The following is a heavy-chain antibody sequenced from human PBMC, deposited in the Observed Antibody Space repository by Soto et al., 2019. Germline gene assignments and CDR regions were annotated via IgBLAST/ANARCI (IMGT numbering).Heavy chain of an antibody. Sequence: SQTLSLTCAISGDSVSSNSAAWNWIRQSPSRGLEWLGRTYYRSKWYNDYAVSVKSRITINPDTSKNQFSLQLNSVTPEDTAVYYCAKSPMVRGVIMTSYYHYYMYVWGKGTTVPVSS. J-gene: IGHJ6*03. CDR1: GDSVSSNSAA. V-gene: IGHV6-1*01. CDR3: AKSPMVRGVIMTSYYHYYMYV. D-gene: IGHD3-10*01. CDR2: TYYRSKWYN.